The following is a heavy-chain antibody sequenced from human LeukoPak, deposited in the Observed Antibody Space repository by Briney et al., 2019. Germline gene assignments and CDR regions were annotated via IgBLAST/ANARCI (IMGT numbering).Heavy chain of an antibody. CDR2: IKQDGSEK. J-gene: IGHJ4*02. V-gene: IGHV3-7*03. CDR1: GFTFSSYW. D-gene: IGHD3-10*01. Sequence: GGSLRLSCAASGFTFSSYWMSWVRQAPGKGLEWVANIKQDGSEKYYVDSVKGRFTISGDNAKNSLYLQMNSLRAEDTAVYYCARGIAWFGELSPYFDYWGQGTLVTVSS. CDR3: ARGIAWFGELSPYFDY.